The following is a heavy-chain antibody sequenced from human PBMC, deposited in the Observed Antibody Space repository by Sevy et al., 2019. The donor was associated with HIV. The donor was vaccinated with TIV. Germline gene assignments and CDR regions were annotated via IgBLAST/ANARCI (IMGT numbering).Heavy chain of an antibody. J-gene: IGHJ4*02. CDR2: ITNSGSTK. D-gene: IGHD2-2*01. Sequence: GGSLRLSCTASGFPFSSYEMNWVRQAPGKGLEWVSYITNSGSTKYYSDSVKGRFTISRDNAKNSLYLQMNNLRAEDTAVDYCARDLPPSASTAAHFDYWGRGTLVTVSS. V-gene: IGHV3-48*03. CDR3: ARDLPPSASTAAHFDY. CDR1: GFPFSSYE.